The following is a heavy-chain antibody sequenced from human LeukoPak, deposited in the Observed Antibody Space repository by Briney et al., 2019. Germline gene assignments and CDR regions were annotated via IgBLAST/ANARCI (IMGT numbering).Heavy chain of an antibody. CDR3: ARDLLDYGTAYYDVGIFDS. CDR1: GFSFSTSG. Sequence: TGRSLRLSCEASGFSFSTSGVHWVRQAPGKGLEWMAVISKDGRKNHYADSVKGRFTISRDNSKSTLLLQMNSLRPEDTGIYYCARDLLDYGTAYYDVGIFDSWGQGTRVTVSS. CDR2: ISKDGRKN. V-gene: IGHV3-30*04. D-gene: IGHD3-16*01. J-gene: IGHJ4*02.